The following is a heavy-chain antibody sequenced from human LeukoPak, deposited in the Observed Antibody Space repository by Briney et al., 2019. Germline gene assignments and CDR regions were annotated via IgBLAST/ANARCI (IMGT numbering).Heavy chain of an antibody. D-gene: IGHD6-13*01. CDR1: GGSISSGGYY. J-gene: IGHJ6*02. Sequence: PSETLSLTCTVSGGSISSGGYYWSWIRQHPGKGLEWIGYIYYSGSTNYNPSLKSRVTISVDTSKNQFSLKLSSVTAADTAVYYCARRSSSWSPYYYYGMDVWGQGTTVTVSS. V-gene: IGHV4-61*08. CDR3: ARRSSSWSPYYYYGMDV. CDR2: IYYSGST.